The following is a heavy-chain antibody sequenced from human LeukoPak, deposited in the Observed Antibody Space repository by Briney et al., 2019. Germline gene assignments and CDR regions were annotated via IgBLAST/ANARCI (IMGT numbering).Heavy chain of an antibody. CDR1: GGTFSSYA. CDR2: IIPIFGTA. V-gene: IGHV1-69*13. D-gene: IGHD2-15*01. CDR3: ASRYCSGGSCYLTFDY. J-gene: IGHJ4*02. Sequence: PWASVKVSCKSSGGTFSSYAISWVRQAPGQGLEWMGGIIPIFGTANYTQKFQGRVTITADESTSTAYMELSSLRSEDTAVYYCASRYCSGGSCYLTFDYWGQGTLVTVSS.